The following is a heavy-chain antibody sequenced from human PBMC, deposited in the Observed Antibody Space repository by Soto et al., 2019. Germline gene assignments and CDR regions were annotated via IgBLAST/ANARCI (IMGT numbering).Heavy chain of an antibody. D-gene: IGHD4-17*01. J-gene: IGHJ4*02. V-gene: IGHV3-23*01. CDR3: AKDDPHYGDYPGAFDY. CDR1: GFTFSSYA. CDR2: ISGSGGST. Sequence: GGSLRPSCAASGFTFSSYAMSWVRQAPGKGLEWVSAISGSGGSTYYADSVKGRFTISRDNSKNTLYLQMNSLRAEDTAVYYCAKDDPHYGDYPGAFDYWGQGTLVTVSS.